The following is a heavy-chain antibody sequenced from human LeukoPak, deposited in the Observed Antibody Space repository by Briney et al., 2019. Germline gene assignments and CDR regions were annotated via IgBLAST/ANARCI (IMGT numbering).Heavy chain of an antibody. CDR3: ARLASSSWPLYYYYGMDV. Sequence: GASVTVSFTASAYTFTIYDINMVRQAPGQGLERMGWMNPNSANTGYAQKFQGRVTMTRNTSISTAYMELSSLRSEDTAVYYCARLASSSWPLYYYYGMDVWGQGTTVTVSS. D-gene: IGHD6-13*01. V-gene: IGHV1-8*01. J-gene: IGHJ6*02. CDR1: AYTFTIYD. CDR2: MNPNSANT.